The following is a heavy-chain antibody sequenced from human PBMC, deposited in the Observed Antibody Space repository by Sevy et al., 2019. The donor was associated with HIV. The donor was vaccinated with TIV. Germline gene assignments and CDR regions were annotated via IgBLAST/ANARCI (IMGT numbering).Heavy chain of an antibody. V-gene: IGHV4-61*02. CDR1: GGSISSGSYY. J-gene: IGHJ4*02. CDR3: ARESGDCSSTSCYEGVFDY. D-gene: IGHD2-2*01. CDR2: IYTSGST. Sequence: SETLSLTCTVSGGSISSGSYYWSWIRQPAGKGLEWIGRIYTSGSTNYNPSLKSRVTISVDTSKNQFSLKLSSVTAADTGVYYCARESGDCSSTSCYEGVFDYWGQGTLVTVSS.